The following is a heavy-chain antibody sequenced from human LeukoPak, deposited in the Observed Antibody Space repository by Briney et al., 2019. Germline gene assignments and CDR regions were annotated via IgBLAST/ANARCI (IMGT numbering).Heavy chain of an antibody. CDR1: GYTFTNYW. V-gene: IGHV5-51*01. D-gene: IGHD2-2*01. CDR2: IYPRDSDT. Sequence: GESLKISCKVSGYTFTNYWIGWVRQMPGKGLEYMGIIYPRDSDTRYSPSFEGQVTISADKSISTAYLQWSSLKASDTAMYFCARKFCSSTTCYVAFDMWGQGTMVTVSS. CDR3: ARKFCSSTTCYVAFDM. J-gene: IGHJ3*02.